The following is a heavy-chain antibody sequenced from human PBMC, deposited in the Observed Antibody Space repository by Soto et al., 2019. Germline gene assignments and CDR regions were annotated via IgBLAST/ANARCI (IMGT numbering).Heavy chain of an antibody. J-gene: IGHJ5*02. D-gene: IGHD3-9*01. CDR1: GFTFSSYA. V-gene: IGHV3-23*01. Sequence: AGSLRLSCAASGFTFSSYAMSWVRQAPGKGLEWVSAISGSGGSTYYADSVKGRFTISRDNSKNTLYLQMNSLRAEDTAVYYCAKGPYYDILTGYWFDPWGQGTLVTVSS. CDR2: ISGSGGST. CDR3: AKGPYYDILTGYWFDP.